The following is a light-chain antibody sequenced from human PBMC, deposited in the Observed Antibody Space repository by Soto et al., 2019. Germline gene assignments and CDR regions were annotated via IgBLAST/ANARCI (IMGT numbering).Light chain of an antibody. J-gene: IGKJ1*01. CDR2: GAS. CDR1: QSVSSK. Sequence: IVMTQSPATLSLSPGERAALSCRASQSVSSKLAWYQQKPGQAPRLLIYGASTRATGIPARFSGSGSGTELTLTISSLQPEDFAVYYCQQYNNWPPWTFGQGTKVDI. V-gene: IGKV3-15*01. CDR3: QQYNNWPPWT.